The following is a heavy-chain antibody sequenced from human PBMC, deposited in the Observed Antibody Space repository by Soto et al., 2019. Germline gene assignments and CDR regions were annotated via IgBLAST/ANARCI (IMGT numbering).Heavy chain of an antibody. Sequence: SETLSLTCTVSGGSISSGGYYWSWIRQHPGKGLEWIGYIYYSGGTYYNPSLKSRVTISVDTSKNQFSLKLSSVTAADTAVYYCAKGGGDIVVVPAAKGYYYYGMDVWGQGTTVTVSS. CDR2: IYYSGGT. CDR1: GGSISSGGYY. D-gene: IGHD2-2*01. CDR3: AKGGGDIVVVPAAKGYYYYGMDV. J-gene: IGHJ6*02. V-gene: IGHV4-31*03.